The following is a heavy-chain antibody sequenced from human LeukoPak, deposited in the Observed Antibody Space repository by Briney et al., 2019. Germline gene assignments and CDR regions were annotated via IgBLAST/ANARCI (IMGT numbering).Heavy chain of an antibody. CDR2: ISNSGSTI. Sequence: GGSLRLSCAASGFTFSTYSMNWVRQAPGKGLEWLSYISNSGSTIHYADSVKGRFTISRDNAKNSLYLQMNSLRAEDTAVYYCANLKPPAPDGLDIWGQGTMITVSS. D-gene: IGHD1-14*01. V-gene: IGHV3-48*04. CDR1: GFTFSTYS. J-gene: IGHJ3*02. CDR3: ANLKPPAPDGLDI.